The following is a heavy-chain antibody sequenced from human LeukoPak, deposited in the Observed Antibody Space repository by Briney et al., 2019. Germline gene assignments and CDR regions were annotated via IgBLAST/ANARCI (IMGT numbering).Heavy chain of an antibody. V-gene: IGHV3-48*03. CDR1: GFTVSSNY. D-gene: IGHD3/OR15-3a*01. CDR2: ISSSGSTI. Sequence: HTGGSLRLSCAASGFTVSSNYMSWVRQAPGKGLEWVSYISSSGSTIYYADSVKGRFTISRDNAKNSLYLQMNSLRAEDTAVYYCARDFSSGVFDYWGQGTLVTVSS. CDR3: ARDFSSGVFDY. J-gene: IGHJ4*02.